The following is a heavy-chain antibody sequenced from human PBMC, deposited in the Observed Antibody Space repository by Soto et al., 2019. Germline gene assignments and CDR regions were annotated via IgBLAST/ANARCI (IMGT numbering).Heavy chain of an antibody. J-gene: IGHJ6*02. CDR2: IYYRGST. CDR1: GGSISSHY. D-gene: IGHD1-26*01. CDR3: ARDGREASGMDV. V-gene: IGHV4-59*11. Sequence: SETLSLTCTVSGGSISSHYWSWVRQALGKGLEWIGHIYYRGSTSYNPSLRSRSTISVDTSNNQFSLKLNSVTTADTAVYYCARDGREASGMDVWGQGTKVTVSS.